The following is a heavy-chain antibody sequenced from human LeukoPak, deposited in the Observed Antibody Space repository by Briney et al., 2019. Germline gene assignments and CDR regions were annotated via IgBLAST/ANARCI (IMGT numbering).Heavy chain of an antibody. Sequence: ETLSLTCTVSGGSISSYYWSWVRQAPGKGLEYVSAISSNGGSTYYADSVKGRFTISRDNSKNTLYLQMSSLRAEDTAVYYCAAFSGSYYIQDYWGQGTLVTVSS. CDR3: AAFSGSYYIQDY. CDR2: ISSNGGST. CDR1: GGSISSYY. J-gene: IGHJ4*02. V-gene: IGHV3-64D*06. D-gene: IGHD1-26*01.